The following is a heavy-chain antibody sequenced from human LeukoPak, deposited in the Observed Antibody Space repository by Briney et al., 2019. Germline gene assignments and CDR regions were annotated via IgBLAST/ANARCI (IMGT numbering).Heavy chain of an antibody. J-gene: IGHJ4*02. CDR1: GGSISSYY. CDR2: IYYSGST. CDR3: ARVKADSSGYSFDY. D-gene: IGHD3-22*01. V-gene: IGHV4-59*01. Sequence: SETPSLTCTVSGGSISSYYWGWIRQPPGKGLEWIGYIYYSGSTNYNPSLKSRVTISVDTSKNQFSLKLSSVTAADTAVYYCARVKADSSGYSFDYWGQGTLVTVSS.